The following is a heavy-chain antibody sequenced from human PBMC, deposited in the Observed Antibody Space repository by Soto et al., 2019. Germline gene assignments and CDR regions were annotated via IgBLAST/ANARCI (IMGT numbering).Heavy chain of an antibody. D-gene: IGHD1-1*01. J-gene: IGHJ4*02. CDR1: GFSLTTHPMG. V-gene: IGHV2-5*02. CDR3: AHRLGGFTWNDGYLDY. CDR2: IYWDDDK. Sequence: QITLKESGPTLVEPTETITLTCSFSGFSLTTHPMGVGWIRQPPGRALEWLAVIYWDDDKRYNPSLRSRLTITKDTSKRQVVLTMTYMEPADTATYYCAHRLGGFTWNDGYLDYWGQGTLVTVSS.